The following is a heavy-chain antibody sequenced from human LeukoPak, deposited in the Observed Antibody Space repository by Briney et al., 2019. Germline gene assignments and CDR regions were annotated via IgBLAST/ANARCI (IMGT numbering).Heavy chain of an antibody. CDR3: ARGYGERDWFDP. D-gene: IGHD5-12*01. CDR2: IVVGSGNT. J-gene: IGHJ5*02. V-gene: IGHV1-58*02. Sequence: GTSVKVSCKASGFTFTSSPMHWVRQARGQRLEWIGWIVVGSGNTNYAQKFQERVTITRDVSTNTAYMELSRLRSDDTAVYYCARGYGERDWFDPWGQGTLVTVSS. CDR1: GFTFTSSP.